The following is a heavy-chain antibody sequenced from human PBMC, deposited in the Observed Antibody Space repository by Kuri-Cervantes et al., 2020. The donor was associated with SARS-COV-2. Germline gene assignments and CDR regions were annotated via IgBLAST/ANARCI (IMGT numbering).Heavy chain of an antibody. J-gene: IGHJ4*02. CDR2: ISYDGTIK. Sequence: GESLKISCAASRFTFNNYGMHWVRQAPGEGLEWVAVISYDGTIKYYADSAKGRFTISRDNAKNSLYLQMNSLRAEDTALYYCAKGLGSSSWYGFDYWGQGTLVTVSS. D-gene: IGHD6-13*01. CDR1: RFTFNNYG. V-gene: IGHV3-30*18. CDR3: AKGLGSSSWYGFDY.